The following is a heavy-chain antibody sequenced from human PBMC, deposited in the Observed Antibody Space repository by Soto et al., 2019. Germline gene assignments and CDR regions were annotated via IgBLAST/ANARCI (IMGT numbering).Heavy chain of an antibody. V-gene: IGHV3-7*01. D-gene: IGHD6-13*01. Sequence: GGSLRLSCAASGFTFSSYWMSWVRQAPGKGLEWVANIKQDGSERYHVDSVKGRFTISRDNAKNSLYLQMNSLSAEDTAVYYCAKEGPGTPFDYWGQGALVTVSS. CDR3: AKEGPGTPFDY. CDR2: IKQDGSER. CDR1: GFTFSSYW. J-gene: IGHJ4*02.